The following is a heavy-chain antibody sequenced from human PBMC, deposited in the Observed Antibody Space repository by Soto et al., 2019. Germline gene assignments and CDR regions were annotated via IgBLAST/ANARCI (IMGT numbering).Heavy chain of an antibody. CDR2: ISAYNGNT. V-gene: IGHV1-18*01. CDR3: VCGYPPDISLVY. J-gene: IGHJ4*02. CDR1: GYTFTSYG. D-gene: IGHD6-25*01. Sequence: ASVKVSCKASGYTFTSYGISWVRQAPGQGLEWMGWISAYNGNTNYAQKLQGRVTMTTDTSTSTAYMELRSLRSDDTAVYHCVCGYPPDISLVYWGQGTLVTVSS.